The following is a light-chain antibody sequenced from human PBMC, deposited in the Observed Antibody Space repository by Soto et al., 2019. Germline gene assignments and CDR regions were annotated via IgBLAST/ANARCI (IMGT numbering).Light chain of an antibody. Sequence: QSALTQPRSVSGSPGQSVTISCTGTSSDVGGYNYVSWYQQHPGKAPKLMIYDVSKRPSGVPDRFPGSKSGNTASLTISGLQAEDEADYYCCSYAGSDTYVFGTGTKLTVL. CDR2: DVS. CDR3: CSYAGSDTYV. V-gene: IGLV2-11*01. J-gene: IGLJ1*01. CDR1: SSDVGGYNY.